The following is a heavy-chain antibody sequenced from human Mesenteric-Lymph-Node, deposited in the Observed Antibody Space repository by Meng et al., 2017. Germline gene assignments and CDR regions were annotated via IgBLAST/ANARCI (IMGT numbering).Heavy chain of an antibody. D-gene: IGHD3-10*01. CDR2: IIPIFGTA. CDR1: GGTFSSYA. Sequence: SVKVSCKASGGTFSSYAISWVRQAPGQGLEWMGGIIPIFGTANYAQKFQGRVTITTDESTSTAYMELRSLRSEDTAVYYCARGPLYGSGSYPRDYWGQGTLVTVSS. V-gene: IGHV1-69*05. J-gene: IGHJ4*02. CDR3: ARGPLYGSGSYPRDY.